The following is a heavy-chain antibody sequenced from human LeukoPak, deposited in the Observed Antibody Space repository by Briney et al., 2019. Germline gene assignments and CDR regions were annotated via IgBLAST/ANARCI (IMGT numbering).Heavy chain of an antibody. V-gene: IGHV3-23*01. Sequence: PGGSLRLSCAASGFTFTSYAMSWVRQAPGKGLEWVSGISDRGGSTYYADSVKGRFTISRDNSKNTLYLQMNSLRAEDTAVYYCAKHPGYSSGWFYFDYWGQGTLVTVSS. CDR1: GFTFTSYA. D-gene: IGHD6-19*01. CDR3: AKHPGYSSGWFYFDY. J-gene: IGHJ4*02. CDR2: ISDRGGST.